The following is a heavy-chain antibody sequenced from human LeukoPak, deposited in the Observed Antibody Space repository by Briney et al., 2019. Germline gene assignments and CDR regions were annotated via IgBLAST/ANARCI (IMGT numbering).Heavy chain of an antibody. Sequence: SETLSLTCTVSGGSISSYYWSWIRQPPGKGLEWIGSIYYSGSTYYNPSLKSRVTISVDTSKNQFSLKLSSVTAADTAVYYCARNNLRGDNWFDPWGQGTLVTVSS. D-gene: IGHD3-10*01. CDR2: IYYSGST. CDR3: ARNNLRGDNWFDP. J-gene: IGHJ5*02. CDR1: GGSISSYY. V-gene: IGHV4-59*12.